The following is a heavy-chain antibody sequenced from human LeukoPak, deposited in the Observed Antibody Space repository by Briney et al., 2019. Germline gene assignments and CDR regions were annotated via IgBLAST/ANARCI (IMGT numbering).Heavy chain of an antibody. CDR3: AREDLVAREDAFDI. V-gene: IGHV4-39*07. CDR1: GVSISSSSYY. D-gene: IGHD5-12*01. CDR2: IYYSGSP. Sequence: PSETLSLTCTVSGVSISSSSYYWGWLRQPPGKGLEWIGSIYYSGSPYYNPSHKSRVTISVDTSKNQFSLKLSSVTAADTAVYYCAREDLVAREDAFDIWGQGTMVTVSS. J-gene: IGHJ3*02.